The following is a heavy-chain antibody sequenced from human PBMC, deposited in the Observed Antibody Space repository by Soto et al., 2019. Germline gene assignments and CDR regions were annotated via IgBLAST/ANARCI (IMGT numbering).Heavy chain of an antibody. V-gene: IGHV1-46*01. D-gene: IGHD6-13*01. Sequence: QVQLVQSGAEVKEPGDSVKVSCKASGYTFTSFYIHWVRQAPGQGLEWMAIINPTGGSTNYAQRFRGRVTLTMDTSTSTVYMELSGLRSEDTAVYYCARNLASADVWGQGTLVTVSS. J-gene: IGHJ4*02. CDR3: ARNLASADV. CDR1: GYTFTSFY. CDR2: INPTGGST.